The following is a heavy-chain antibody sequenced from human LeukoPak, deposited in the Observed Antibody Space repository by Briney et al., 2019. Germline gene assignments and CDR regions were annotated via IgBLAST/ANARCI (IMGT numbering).Heavy chain of an antibody. CDR2: ISSSSSYI. D-gene: IGHD5-12*01. J-gene: IGHJ4*02. CDR1: GFTFSSYS. Sequence: GGSLRLSCAASGFTFSSYSMNWVRQAPGKGLEWVSSISSSSSYIYYADSVKGRFTISGDNAKNSLYLQMNSLRAEDTAVYYCAKDLRLFDYWGQGTLVTVSS. V-gene: IGHV3-21*04. CDR3: AKDLRLFDY.